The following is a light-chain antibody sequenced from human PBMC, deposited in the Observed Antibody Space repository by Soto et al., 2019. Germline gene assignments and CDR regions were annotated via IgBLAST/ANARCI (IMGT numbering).Light chain of an antibody. Sequence: QSALTQPPSVSAAPGQKVTISCSGSSSNIGNRYVSWYQHFPGTAPKLLIYENNKRPSGIPDRFSGSKSGTSATLGITGLQTGDEADYYCGTWDNNLNAGVFGGGTKVTVL. J-gene: IGLJ3*02. CDR2: ENN. V-gene: IGLV1-51*02. CDR3: GTWDNNLNAGV. CDR1: SSNIGNRY.